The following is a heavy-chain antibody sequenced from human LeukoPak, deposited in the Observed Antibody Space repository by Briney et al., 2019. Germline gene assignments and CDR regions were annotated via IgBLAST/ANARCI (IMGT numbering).Heavy chain of an antibody. Sequence: GASVKVSCKASGYTFTNYYMHWVRQAPGQGLEWMGFINPSGGSTSYAQKFQVRVTMTRDMSTSTVYMELSSLRSEDTAVYYCARSPAGANYYLDVWGKGTTVTISS. V-gene: IGHV1-46*01. CDR2: INPSGGST. J-gene: IGHJ6*03. CDR3: ARSPAGANYYLDV. D-gene: IGHD1-14*01. CDR1: GYTFTNYY.